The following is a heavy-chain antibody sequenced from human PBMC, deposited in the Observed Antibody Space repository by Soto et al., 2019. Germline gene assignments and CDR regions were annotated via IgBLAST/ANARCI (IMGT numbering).Heavy chain of an antibody. CDR3: AKGDDSSGYYQYYFDY. D-gene: IGHD3-22*01. V-gene: IGHV3-23*01. CDR2: ISGSGGST. CDR1: GFTFSSYA. Sequence: GGSLRLSCAASGFTFSSYAMSWVRQAPGKGLEWVSAISGSGGSTYYADSVKGRFTISRDNSKNTLYLQMNSLRAEDTAVYYCAKGDDSSGYYQYYFDYWGQGTLVTVSS. J-gene: IGHJ4*02.